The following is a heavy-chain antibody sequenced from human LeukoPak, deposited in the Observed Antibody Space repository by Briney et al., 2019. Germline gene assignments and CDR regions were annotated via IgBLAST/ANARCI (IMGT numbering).Heavy chain of an antibody. J-gene: IGHJ4*02. D-gene: IGHD2-15*01. CDR3: ARDNCSGGSCYLNDY. CDR1: GGSISNYQ. V-gene: IGHV4-4*07. Sequence: SETLSLTCTVSGGSISNYQWSWIRQPAGKGLEWIGRIYTSGSTNYNPSLKSRITISVDTSKKQSSLKLSSVTAADTAVYYCARDNCSGGSCYLNDYWGQGTLVTVSS. CDR2: IYTSGST.